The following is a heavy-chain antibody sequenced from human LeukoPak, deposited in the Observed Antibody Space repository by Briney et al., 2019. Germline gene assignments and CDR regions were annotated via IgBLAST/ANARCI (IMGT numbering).Heavy chain of an antibody. CDR3: ARDRLAAGGSGA. D-gene: IGHD6-13*01. J-gene: IGHJ5*02. V-gene: IGHV1-2*06. Sequence: ASVTVSYQPSGCSFNGYSMHWLRQAPGQRLEWMGRINPNSGGTNYAQKFQGRVTMTRDTSISTAYMELSSLRSDDTAVYYCARDRLAAGGSGAWGQGTLVTVSS. CDR2: INPNSGGT. CDR1: GCSFNGYS.